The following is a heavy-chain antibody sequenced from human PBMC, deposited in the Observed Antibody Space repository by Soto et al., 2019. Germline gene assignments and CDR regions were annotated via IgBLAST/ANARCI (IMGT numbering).Heavy chain of an antibody. CDR3: TTDFGQSPYYYYGMDV. D-gene: IGHD3-10*01. J-gene: IGHJ6*02. CDR1: GFTFSNAW. Sequence: SGGSLRLSCAASGFTFSNAWMSWVRQAPGKGLEWVGRIKSKTDGGTTDYAAPVKGRFTISRDDSKNTLYLQMNSLKTEDTAVYYCTTDFGQSPYYYYGMDVWGQGTTVTVSS. CDR2: IKSKTDGGTT. V-gene: IGHV3-15*01.